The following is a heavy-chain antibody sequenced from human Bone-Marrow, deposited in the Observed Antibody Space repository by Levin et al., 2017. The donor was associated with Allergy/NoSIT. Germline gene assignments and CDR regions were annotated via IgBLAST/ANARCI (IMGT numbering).Heavy chain of an antibody. V-gene: IGHV1-8*01. J-gene: IGHJ5*02. CDR1: GYSFTSYN. D-gene: IGHD2-15*01. CDR3: ARGDCYSGSCAGHDWFDR. Sequence: GESLKISCKTSGYSFTSYNVYWVRQAPGQGLEWMGYINPNSGNTGYAQKFQGRVIMTRNSSITTAYMELSGLRFEDTAIYYCARGDCYSGSCAGHDWFDRWGEGTQVTVSS. CDR2: INPNSGNT.